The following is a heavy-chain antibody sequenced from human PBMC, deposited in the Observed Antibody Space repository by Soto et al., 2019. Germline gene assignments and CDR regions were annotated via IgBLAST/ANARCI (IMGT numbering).Heavy chain of an antibody. Sequence: SQTLSLTCAISGDSVSSNSAAWNWIRQSPSRGLEWLGRTYYRSKWYNDYAVSVKSRITINPDTSKNQFSLQLSSVTPEDTAVYYCARDFWNSGWSALYYYYYGMDVWGQGTTVTVSS. D-gene: IGHD6-19*01. J-gene: IGHJ6*02. V-gene: IGHV6-1*01. CDR3: ARDFWNSGWSALYYYYYGMDV. CDR1: GDSVSSNSAA. CDR2: TYYRSKWYN.